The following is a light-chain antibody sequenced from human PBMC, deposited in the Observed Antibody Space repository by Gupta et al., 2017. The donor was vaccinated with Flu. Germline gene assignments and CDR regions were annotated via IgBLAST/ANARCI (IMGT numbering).Light chain of an antibody. CDR2: NTS. V-gene: IGLV7-43*01. Sequence: VVTQEPQLTVSSGGPVTPICASSTGAVTSGYYPNWFQQKPGQAPRALIYNTSNNHPWTPARFLCSLLGGKAALILSGVQPEDEADYYCRLYYGDAWVFGGGTKLTVL. CDR3: RLYYGDAWV. CDR1: TGAVTSGYY. J-gene: IGLJ3*02.